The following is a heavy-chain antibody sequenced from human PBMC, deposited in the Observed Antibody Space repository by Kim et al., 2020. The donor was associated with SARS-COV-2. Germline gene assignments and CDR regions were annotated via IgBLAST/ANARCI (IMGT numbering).Heavy chain of an antibody. Sequence: GGSLRLSCAASGFTFSDYYMSWIRQAPGKGLEWVSYISSSGSTIYYADSVKGRFTIPRDNAKNSLYLQMNSLRAEDTAVYYCARNRPAAGKRLDYWGQGTLVTVSS. V-gene: IGHV3-11*01. CDR2: ISSSGSTI. CDR3: ARNRPAAGKRLDY. J-gene: IGHJ4*02. CDR1: GFTFSDYY. D-gene: IGHD6-13*01.